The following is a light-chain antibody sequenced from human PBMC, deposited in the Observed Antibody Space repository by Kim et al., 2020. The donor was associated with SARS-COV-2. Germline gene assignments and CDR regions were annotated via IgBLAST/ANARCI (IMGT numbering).Light chain of an antibody. V-gene: IGKV3-11*01. CDR1: HSIGIN. J-gene: IGKJ4*01. CDR3: QQRGSWPPALT. Sequence: PWVGATHSCRASHSIGINLAWYPQTPGQSPRHLIYDSAMRAAGIPDRFSGSGSGTDFTLTVGSLAPEDFAIYYCQQRGSWPPALTFGGGTKVDIK. CDR2: DSA.